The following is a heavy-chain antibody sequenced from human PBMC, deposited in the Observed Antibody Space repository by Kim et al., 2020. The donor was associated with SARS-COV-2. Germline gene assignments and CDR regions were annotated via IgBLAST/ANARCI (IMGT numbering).Heavy chain of an antibody. CDR1: GFTFSSYA. D-gene: IGHD1-20*01. Sequence: GGSLRLSCAASGFTFSSYAMHWVRQAPGKGLEWVAVISYDGSNKYYADSVKGRFTISRDNSKNTLYLQMNSLRAEDTAVYYCARDDEWCNWNVGVGGMDVWGQGTTVTVSS. J-gene: IGHJ6*02. CDR3: ARDDEWCNWNVGVGGMDV. V-gene: IGHV3-30-3*01. CDR2: ISYDGSNK.